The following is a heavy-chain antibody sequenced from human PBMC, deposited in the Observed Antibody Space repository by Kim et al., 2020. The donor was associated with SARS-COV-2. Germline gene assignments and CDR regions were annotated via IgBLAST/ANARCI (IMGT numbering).Heavy chain of an antibody. D-gene: IGHD6-13*01. CDR2: ISSSSSTI. J-gene: IGHJ6*02. V-gene: IGHV3-48*04. CDR3: ARDPGPTSSWYSSSWSLATGDTNMDV. Sequence: GGSLRLSCAASGFTFSSYSMNWVRQAPGKGLEWVSYISSSSSTIYYADSVKGRFTISRDNAKNSLYLQMNSLRAEDTAVYYCARDPGPTSSWYSSSWSLATGDTNMDVWGQGTTVTVSS. CDR1: GFTFSSYS.